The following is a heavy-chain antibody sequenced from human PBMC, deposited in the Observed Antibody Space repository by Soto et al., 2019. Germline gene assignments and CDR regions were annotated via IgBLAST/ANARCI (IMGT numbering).Heavy chain of an antibody. V-gene: IGHV3-30*04. CDR1: GFTFSSYA. CDR2: ISDDGTNK. CDR3: ARDGSYYDVLTEHYFAV. D-gene: IGHD3-9*01. Sequence: QVQLVESGGGVVQPGRSLRLSCAASGFTFSSYAMHCVRQAPGKGLEWVAVISDDGTNKDYADSVKGRFTISRDKSKSTLDLQMDSLRPEDTAVYYCARDGSYYDVLTEHYFAVWGQGTLVSVSA. J-gene: IGHJ4*02.